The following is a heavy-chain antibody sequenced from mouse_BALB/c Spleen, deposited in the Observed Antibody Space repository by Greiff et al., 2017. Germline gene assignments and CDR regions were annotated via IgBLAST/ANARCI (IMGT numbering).Heavy chain of an antibody. CDR1: GYSITSGYY. V-gene: IGHV3-6*02. Sequence: VQLKESGPGLVKPSQSLSLTCSVTGYSITSGYYWNWIRQFPGNKLEWMGYISYDGSNNYNPSLKNRISITRDTSKNQFFLKLNSVTTEDTATYYCARDPIYYDYDGYFDVWGAGTTVTVSS. CDR3: ARDPIYYDYDGYFDV. J-gene: IGHJ1*01. D-gene: IGHD2-4*01. CDR2: ISYDGSN.